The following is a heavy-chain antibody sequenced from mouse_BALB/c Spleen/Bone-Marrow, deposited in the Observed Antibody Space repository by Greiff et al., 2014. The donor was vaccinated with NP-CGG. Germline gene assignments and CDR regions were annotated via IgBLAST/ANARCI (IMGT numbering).Heavy chain of an antibody. CDR2: ISGDGRYT. D-gene: IGHD2-4*01. Sequence: EVKLVESGGGLVKSGGSLKLSCAASGFSFSNYGMSWVRQTPEKRLEWVATISGDGRYTFYSDSVKGRFTNSRDNAKNNLYLQLSSLRSEDTALYYCARHAYYDQTEVSFVYWGQGTLVTVSA. J-gene: IGHJ3*01. V-gene: IGHV5-9-2*01. CDR1: GFSFSNYG. CDR3: ARHAYYDQTEVSFVY.